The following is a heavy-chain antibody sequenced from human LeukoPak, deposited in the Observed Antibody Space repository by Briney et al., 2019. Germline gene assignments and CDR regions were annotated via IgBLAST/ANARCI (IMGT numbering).Heavy chain of an antibody. CDR3: ARVSVLLWFGELPQGGAFDI. V-gene: IGHV1-18*01. J-gene: IGHJ3*02. CDR1: GYTFTSYG. D-gene: IGHD3-10*01. CDR2: ISAYNGNT. Sequence: ASVKVSCKASGYTFTSYGISWVRQAPGQGLEWMGWISAYNGNTNYAQKLQGRVTMTTDTSTSTAYMELRSLRSDDTAVYYCARVSVLLWFGELPQGGAFDIWGQGTMVTVSS.